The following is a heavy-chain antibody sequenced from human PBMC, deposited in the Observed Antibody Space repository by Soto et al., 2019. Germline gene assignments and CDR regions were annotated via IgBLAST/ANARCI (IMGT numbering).Heavy chain of an antibody. CDR3: EGDLGGSYYAPVDY. V-gene: IGHV1-18*01. CDR1: GYTFTSYG. J-gene: IGHJ4*02. CDR2: ISAYNGNT. D-gene: IGHD1-26*01. Sequence: QVQLVQSGAEVKKPGASVKVSCKASGYTFTSYGISWVRQAPGQGLEWMGWISAYNGNTKYAQKLQGRVTTTTDTSSRKASREMRSLRSVDTGVCCCEGDLGGSYYAPVDYWGQGTLVTVSS.